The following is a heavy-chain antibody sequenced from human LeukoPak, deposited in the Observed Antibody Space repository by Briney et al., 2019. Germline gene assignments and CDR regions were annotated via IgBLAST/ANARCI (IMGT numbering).Heavy chain of an antibody. J-gene: IGHJ4*02. CDR3: ARGTAIVLRNNYYFDS. V-gene: IGHV4-34*01. CDR1: GGSFSNYY. CDR2: INHGGSP. D-gene: IGHD5-18*01. Sequence: SETLSLTCAVYGGSFSNYYWTWIRHPPGKRLEWIGEINHGGSPNYSPSLKSRVTISVDTSKSQFSLKLSSVTAADTAVYYCARGTAIVLRNNYYFDSWGQGTLVTVSS.